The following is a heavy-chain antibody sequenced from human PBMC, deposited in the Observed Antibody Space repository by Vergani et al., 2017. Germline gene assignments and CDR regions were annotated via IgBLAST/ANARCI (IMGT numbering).Heavy chain of an antibody. CDR2: INPNSGGT. Sequence: QVQLVQSGAEVKKPGASVKVSCKASGSTFTGYYMHWVRQAPGQGLEWMGWINPNSGGTNYAQKFQGRVTMTRDTSISTAYMELSRLRSDDTAVYYCARIPPLGFGEWTGAFDIWGQGTMVTVSS. CDR3: ARIPPLGFGEWTGAFDI. D-gene: IGHD3-10*01. CDR1: GSTFTGYY. J-gene: IGHJ3*02. V-gene: IGHV1-2*02.